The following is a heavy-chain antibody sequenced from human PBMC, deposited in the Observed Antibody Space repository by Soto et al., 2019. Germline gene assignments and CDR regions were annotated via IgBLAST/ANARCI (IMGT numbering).Heavy chain of an antibody. D-gene: IGHD5-12*01. CDR1: GASFSGYH. J-gene: IGHJ4*02. Sequence: SETLSLTCAVYGASFSGYHWSWIRQSPGKGLEWIGEINQGGNRGIGNINHRVNTNYNPSLKSRVTISADTSKKRFSLKLISVTAADTAKYFCAREGNLGRWLQPLDFWGQGTLVTVSS. V-gene: IGHV4-34*01. CDR2: INQGGNRGIGNINHRVNT. CDR3: AREGNLGRWLQPLDF.